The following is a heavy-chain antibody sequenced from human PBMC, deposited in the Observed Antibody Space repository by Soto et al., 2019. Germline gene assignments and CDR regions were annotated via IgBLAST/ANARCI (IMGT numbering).Heavy chain of an antibody. CDR2: INHTGST. J-gene: IGHJ5*02. D-gene: IGHD2-8*01. CDR3: ARGNRVVLMLYAAINWFEP. CDR1: FWSFSGYH. Sequence: ETLSLTVAVYFWSFSGYHWSLIRQPPGKAPECIGEINHTGSTNYNPSLKSLVTISVDTSKNQFFLKLISVTAAATAVYYCARGNRVVLMLYAAINWFEPWGQGTLVTVSS. V-gene: IGHV4-34*01.